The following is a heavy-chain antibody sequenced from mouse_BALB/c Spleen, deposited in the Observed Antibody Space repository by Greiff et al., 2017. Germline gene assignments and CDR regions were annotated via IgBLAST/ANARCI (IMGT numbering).Heavy chain of an antibody. CDR3: ARSGGYENFDY. D-gene: IGHD2-2*01. CDR1: GFTFSSFG. J-gene: IGHJ2*01. CDR2: ISSGSSTI. V-gene: IGHV5-17*02. Sequence: EVKLVESGGGLVPPGGSRKLSCAASGFTFSSFGMHWVRQAPEKGLEWVAYISSGSSTIYYADTVKGRFTISRDNPKNTLLLQMTSLRAEDTAMYYCARSGGYENFDYWGQGTTLTVSS.